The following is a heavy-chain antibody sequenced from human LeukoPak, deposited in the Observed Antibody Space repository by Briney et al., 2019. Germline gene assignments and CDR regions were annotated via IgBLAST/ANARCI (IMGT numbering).Heavy chain of an antibody. CDR2: FSGGGGGT. J-gene: IGHJ4*02. V-gene: IGHV3-23*01. CDR3: AKRAYCGADCYSGFDY. Sequence: PGGSLRLSCAASGFTFSNYAMSGVRQAPGKGLECVSAFSGGGGGTYYADSVKGRFTIYRDNSKNTLYLQMNRLRVEDTAVYNCAKRAYCGADCYSGFDYWGQGTLVTVSS. CDR1: GFTFSNYA. D-gene: IGHD2-21*02.